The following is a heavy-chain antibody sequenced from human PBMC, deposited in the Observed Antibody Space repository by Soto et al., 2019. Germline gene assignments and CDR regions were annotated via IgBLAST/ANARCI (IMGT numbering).Heavy chain of an antibody. CDR2: IYPGDSDT. CDR3: ARQPVLRYFDWLLDAFDI. V-gene: IGHV5-51*01. Sequence: GESLKISCKGSGYSFTSYWIGWVRQMPGKGLEWMGIIYPGDSDTRYSPSFQGQVTISADKSISTAYLQWSSLKASDTAMCYCARQPVLRYFDWLLDAFDIWGQGTMVTVSS. J-gene: IGHJ3*02. D-gene: IGHD3-9*01. CDR1: GYSFTSYW.